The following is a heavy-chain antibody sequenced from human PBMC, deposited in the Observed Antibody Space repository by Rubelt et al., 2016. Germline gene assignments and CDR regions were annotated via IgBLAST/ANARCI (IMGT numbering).Heavy chain of an antibody. CDR2: ISDGGEST. CDR1: GLTFANYA. D-gene: IGHD3-16*01. V-gene: IGHV3-23*01. J-gene: IGHJ3*02. Sequence: VASGLTFANYAMSWVRQAPGKGLEWVSGISDGGESTYYADSVKGRFTISRDNSKNTLYLQMNSLRAEDTAVYYCAKDSRGGGKYDAFDIWGQGTMVTVSS. CDR3: AKDSRGGGKYDAFDI.